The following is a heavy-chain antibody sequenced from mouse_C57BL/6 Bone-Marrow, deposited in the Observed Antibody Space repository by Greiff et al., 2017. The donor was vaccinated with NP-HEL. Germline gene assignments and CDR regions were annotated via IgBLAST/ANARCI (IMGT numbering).Heavy chain of an antibody. D-gene: IGHD1-2*01. CDR3: ARPSLYGRYAMDY. J-gene: IGHJ4*01. CDR1: GYTFTSYW. Sequence: QVQLQQSGAELVMPGASVKLSCKASGYTFTSYWMHWVKQRPGQGLEWIGEIDPSDSYTNYNQKFKGKSTLTVDKSSSTAYMQLSSLTSEDSAVYYCARPSLYGRYAMDYWGQGTSVTVSS. CDR2: IDPSDSYT. V-gene: IGHV1-69*01.